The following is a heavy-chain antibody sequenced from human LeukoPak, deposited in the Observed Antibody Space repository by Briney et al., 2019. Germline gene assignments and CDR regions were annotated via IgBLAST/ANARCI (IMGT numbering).Heavy chain of an antibody. J-gene: IGHJ4*02. CDR3: ARRAKSQQLVIVYFDY. CDR2: IYHGDSDT. Sequence: GESLQISCKGSGYSFTSYWIGWVRQLPGKGLAWMGIIYHGDSDTRYRPSFQGQVTISANKSISTAYLQWSSLKASDTAMYYGARRAKSQQLVIVYFDYWGQGTLVTVSS. V-gene: IGHV5-51*01. CDR1: GYSFTSYW. D-gene: IGHD6-13*01.